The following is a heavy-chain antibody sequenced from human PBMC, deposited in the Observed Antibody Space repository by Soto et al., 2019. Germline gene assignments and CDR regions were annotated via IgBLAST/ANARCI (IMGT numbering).Heavy chain of an antibody. V-gene: IGHV3-21*01. CDR3: ARDEIEGRDYYGMDV. J-gene: IGHJ6*02. CDR2: ISSSSSYI. D-gene: IGHD2-21*01. CDR1: GFTFSSYS. Sequence: GGSLRLSCAASGFTFSSYSMTWVRQAPGKGLEWVSSISSSSSYIYYADSLKGRFTISRDNAKNSLYLQMNSLRAEDTAVYYCARDEIEGRDYYGMDVWGQGTTVTVS.